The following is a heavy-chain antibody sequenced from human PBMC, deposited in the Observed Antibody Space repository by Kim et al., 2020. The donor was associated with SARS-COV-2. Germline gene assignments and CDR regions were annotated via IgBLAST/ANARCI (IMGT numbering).Heavy chain of an antibody. Sequence: LRSRVPISVDTSKNQFSLKLSSVTAADTAVYYCARGSYSSSWYGVRHWFDPWGQGTLVTVSS. CDR3: ARGSYSSSWYGVRHWFDP. D-gene: IGHD6-13*01. V-gene: IGHV4-34*01. J-gene: IGHJ5*02.